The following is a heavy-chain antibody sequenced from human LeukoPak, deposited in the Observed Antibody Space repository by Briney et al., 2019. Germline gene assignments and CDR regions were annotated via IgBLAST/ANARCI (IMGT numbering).Heavy chain of an antibody. Sequence: SETLSLTCTVSGGSISSYYWSWLRQPPGKGLEWIGYIYYSGSTNYNPSLKSRVTISVDTSKNQFSLKRSSVTAADTAVYYCARGQLRSGYYYARNWFDPWGQGTLVTVSS. V-gene: IGHV4-59*01. D-gene: IGHD3-22*01. CDR3: ARGQLRSGYYYARNWFDP. CDR2: IYYSGST. CDR1: GGSISSYY. J-gene: IGHJ5*02.